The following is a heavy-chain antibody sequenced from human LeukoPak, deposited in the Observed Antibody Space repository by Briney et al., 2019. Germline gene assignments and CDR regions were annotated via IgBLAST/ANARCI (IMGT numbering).Heavy chain of an antibody. V-gene: IGHV3-21*01. CDR3: VRLRRNNDRSGYYYYYDY. J-gene: IGHJ4*02. Sequence: GGSLTLSCAASGYTFSDFSVNWVRQAPGKGLEWVSSISVRSDYRYYADSVRGRFTISRDDARDSLFLQMNSLRAEDTAVYFCVRLRRNNDRSGYYYYYDYWGQGTLVTVSS. CDR1: GYTFSDFS. CDR2: ISVRSDYR. D-gene: IGHD3-22*01.